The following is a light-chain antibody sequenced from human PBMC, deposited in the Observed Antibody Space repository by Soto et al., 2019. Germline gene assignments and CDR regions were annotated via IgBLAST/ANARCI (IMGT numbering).Light chain of an antibody. CDR2: AAS. J-gene: IGKJ4*01. Sequence: DIQRTQSPSSMSASVGDRVTITCRASQSISSYLNWYQQKPGKAPNLLIYAASSLQSGVPSTLSGSGSGTDCTLTISSLKTEDGSTYDCQQNYNTPRTFGGGTKVDIK. CDR3: QQNYNTPRT. V-gene: IGKV1-39*01. CDR1: QSISSY.